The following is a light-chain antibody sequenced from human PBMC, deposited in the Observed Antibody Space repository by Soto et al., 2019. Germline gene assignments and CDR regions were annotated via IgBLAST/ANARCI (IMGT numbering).Light chain of an antibody. CDR3: QQYYSYPRT. V-gene: IGKV1-8*01. CDR1: QGISSY. CDR2: AAS. Sequence: MTQSPSSFSASTVDRATITCLASQGISSYLAWYQQKPGKAPKLLIYAASTLQSGVPSIFSGSGAGTDFTLTISCLQSEDFATYYCQQYYSYPRTFGQGTKVDIK. J-gene: IGKJ1*01.